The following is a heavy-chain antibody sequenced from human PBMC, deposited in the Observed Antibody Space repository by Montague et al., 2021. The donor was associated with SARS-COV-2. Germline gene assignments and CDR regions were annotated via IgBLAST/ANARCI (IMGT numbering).Heavy chain of an antibody. V-gene: IGHV4-38-2*02. CDR3: ARERRYGSGGSCYSGWFDP. J-gene: IGHJ5*02. Sequence: SETLSLTCTVSGYSISSGYHWGWIRQPPGKGLEWIGSIYHSGSTYYNPSLKSRVTISVDTSKNQFSLKLSSETAADTAVYYCARERRYGSGGSCYSGWFDPWGQGTLVTVSS. CDR1: GYSISSGYH. CDR2: IYHSGST. D-gene: IGHD2-15*01.